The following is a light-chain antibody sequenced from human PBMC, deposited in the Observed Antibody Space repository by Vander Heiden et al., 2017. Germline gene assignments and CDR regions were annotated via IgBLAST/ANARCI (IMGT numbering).Light chain of an antibody. J-gene: IGKJ2*01. Sequence: DIQMTQSPSSLSASVGDRVTITCQASQDISNYLNWYKQIPGKAPKLLIYDASNLETGVPLMFSGSGYGIDCTFTISSRQLEDIATYYCQQDENLPPPTFGQGTKLEIK. V-gene: IGKV1-33*01. CDR3: QQDENLPPPT. CDR1: QDISNY. CDR2: DAS.